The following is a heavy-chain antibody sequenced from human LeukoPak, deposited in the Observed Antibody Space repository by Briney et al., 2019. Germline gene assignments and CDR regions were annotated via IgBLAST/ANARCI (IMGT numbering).Heavy chain of an antibody. CDR2: IYPGDSDT. CDR3: ARSALYGDYTFDY. D-gene: IGHD4-17*01. Sequence: GXALKISFKGSGYSFTSYWIGWVRPMPGKGVGWMGIIYPGDSDTRYSPSFQGQVNISADKSISTAYLQWSSLKASDTAMYYCARSALYGDYTFDYWGQGTLVTVSS. J-gene: IGHJ4*02. CDR1: GYSFTSYW. V-gene: IGHV5-51*01.